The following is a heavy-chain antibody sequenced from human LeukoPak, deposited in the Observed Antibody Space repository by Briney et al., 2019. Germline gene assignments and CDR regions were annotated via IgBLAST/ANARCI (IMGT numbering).Heavy chain of an antibody. Sequence: SETLSLTCSVSGGSLSSGGYYWSWIRQPPGKGLEWIGYIYDNATTYYNPSLKSRVTISVDTSKNQFSLNLISVTAADTAVYYCAMGGSYRWFDPWGQGTLVTVSS. D-gene: IGHD1-26*01. CDR2: IYDNATT. CDR1: GGSLSSGGYY. J-gene: IGHJ5*02. V-gene: IGHV4-31*03. CDR3: AMGGSYRWFDP.